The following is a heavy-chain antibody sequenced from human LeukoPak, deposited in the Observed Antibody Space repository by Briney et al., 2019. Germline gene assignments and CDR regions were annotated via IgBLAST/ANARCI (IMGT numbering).Heavy chain of an antibody. CDR1: GGSISSYY. V-gene: IGHV4-4*07. D-gene: IGHD4-23*01. Sequence: PSETLSLTCTVSGGSISSYYWSWIRQPAGKVLEWIGRIYTSGSTNYNPSLKSRVTISVDTSKNQFSLKLTSVTAADTAVYYCARRPRRWYNAFDIWGQGTMVTVSS. CDR2: IYTSGST. J-gene: IGHJ3*02. CDR3: ARRPRRWYNAFDI.